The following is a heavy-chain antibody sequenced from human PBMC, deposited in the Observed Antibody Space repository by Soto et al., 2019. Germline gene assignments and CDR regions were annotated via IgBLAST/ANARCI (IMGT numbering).Heavy chain of an antibody. CDR1: GYTFTSYD. V-gene: IGHV1-8*01. CDR3: ARGRSYCSGGSCYFTLYYYYYYMDV. J-gene: IGHJ6*03. Sequence: GASVKVSCKASGYTFTSYDINWVRQATGQGLEWMGWMNPNSGNTGYAQKFQGRVTMTRNTSISTAYMELSSLRSEDTAVYYCARGRSYCSGGSCYFTLYYYYYYMDVWGKGTAVTVSS. CDR2: MNPNSGNT. D-gene: IGHD2-15*01.